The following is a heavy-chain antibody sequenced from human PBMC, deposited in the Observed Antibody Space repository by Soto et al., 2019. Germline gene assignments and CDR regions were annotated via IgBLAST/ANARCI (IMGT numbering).Heavy chain of an antibody. Sequence: SSETLSLTCTVSGYSISSYYWNWIRQPAGKALEWIGRISTSGSTIFNPSLKSRVTMSVDTSQNQFSLKLSSVTAADTAVYYCARALPFGDIWDDYYTPYAMDVWGQGTTVTVSS. CDR1: GYSISSYY. CDR2: ISTSGST. D-gene: IGHD3-3*01. CDR3: ARALPFGDIWDDYYTPYAMDV. J-gene: IGHJ6*02. V-gene: IGHV4-4*07.